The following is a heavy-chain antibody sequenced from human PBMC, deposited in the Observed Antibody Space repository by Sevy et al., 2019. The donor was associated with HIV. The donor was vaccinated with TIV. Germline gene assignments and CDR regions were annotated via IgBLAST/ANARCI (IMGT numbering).Heavy chain of an antibody. CDR1: GGTFSSYG. CDR2: IIPIFVTT. V-gene: IGHV1-69*13. D-gene: IGHD6-13*01. J-gene: IGHJ4*02. CDR3: ARDGEYSTSWSDRYYFDY. Sequence: ASVKVSCKVSGGTFSSYGISWVRQAPGQGIDWMGGIIPIFVTTHYAQQFQGRVTITADESTGTVYMEVSSLRSEDTAVYDGARDGEYSTSWSDRYYFDYLGQGTVVTVSS.